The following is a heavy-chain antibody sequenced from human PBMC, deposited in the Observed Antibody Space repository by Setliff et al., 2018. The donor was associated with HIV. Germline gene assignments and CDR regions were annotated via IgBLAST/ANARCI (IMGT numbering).Heavy chain of an antibody. Sequence: SETLSLTCVVSGYSISSGYYWGWIRQPPGKWLEWIASISHSGSTYHNPSLKSRVTISVDTSKKQFSLKLSSVTAADTAVYYCARLVEAYDSSGYFFNWFDPWGQGTLVTVSS. CDR1: GYSISSGYY. CDR2: ISHSGST. CDR3: ARLVEAYDSSGYFFNWFDP. D-gene: IGHD3-22*01. J-gene: IGHJ5*02. V-gene: IGHV4-38-2*01.